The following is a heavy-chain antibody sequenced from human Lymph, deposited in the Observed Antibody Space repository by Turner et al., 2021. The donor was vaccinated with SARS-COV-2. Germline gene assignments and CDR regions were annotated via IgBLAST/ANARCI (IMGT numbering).Heavy chain of an antibody. Sequence: QVQLVESGGGVVQPGRSLRLSWAASGFTFSSYSMHWVRQAPGKGLEWVAVISYDGSNKYYADSVKGRFTISRDNSKNTLYLQMNSLRAEDTAVYYCARSSIAARSWFDPWGQGTLVTVSS. CDR3: ARSSIAARSWFDP. CDR2: ISYDGSNK. D-gene: IGHD6-6*01. V-gene: IGHV3-30-3*01. CDR1: GFTFSSYS. J-gene: IGHJ5*02.